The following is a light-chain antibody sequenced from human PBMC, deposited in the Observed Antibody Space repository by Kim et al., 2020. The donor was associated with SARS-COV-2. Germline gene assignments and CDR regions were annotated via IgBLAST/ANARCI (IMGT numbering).Light chain of an antibody. V-gene: IGKV1-12*01. J-gene: IGKJ4*01. CDR3: QQPSSFPIT. Sequence: DIQMTQSPSSVSASVGDRVTVTCRASQDIGICLAWYQQKPGNAPKLLIYAASNLQSGVPSRFSGSGSGTDFTLTISSLQPEDFATYYCQQPSSFPITFGVGTKVDIK. CDR1: QDIGIC. CDR2: AAS.